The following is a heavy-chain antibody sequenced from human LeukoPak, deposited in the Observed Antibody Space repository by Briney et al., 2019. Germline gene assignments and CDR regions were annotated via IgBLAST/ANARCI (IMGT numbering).Heavy chain of an antibody. V-gene: IGHV1-69*05. Sequence: SVKVSCKASGGTFSSYAISWVRQAPGQGLEWMGGIIPIFGTANYAQKLQGRVTITTDESTSTAYMELSSLRSEDTAVYYCARDGNIWSSSGYSYGMDVWGQGTTVTVSS. D-gene: IGHD6-13*01. CDR1: GGTFSSYA. CDR2: IIPIFGTA. J-gene: IGHJ6*02. CDR3: ARDGNIWSSSGYSYGMDV.